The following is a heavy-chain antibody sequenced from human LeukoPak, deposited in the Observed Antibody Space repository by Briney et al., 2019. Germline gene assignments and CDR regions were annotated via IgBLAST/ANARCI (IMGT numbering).Heavy chain of an antibody. J-gene: IGHJ4*02. D-gene: IGHD3-22*01. CDR3: ARARNDYDSNGFSLLDY. V-gene: IGHV3-33*01. CDR2: ISDDGMTI. CDR1: GISFSSHG. Sequence: GTSLRLSCAASGISFSSHGMHWVRQAPGKGLEWVAVISDDGMTIYYTDSVKGRFTISRDNSKNTLYLQMNSLRAEDTALYYCARARNDYDSNGFSLLDYWGQGTLVTVFS.